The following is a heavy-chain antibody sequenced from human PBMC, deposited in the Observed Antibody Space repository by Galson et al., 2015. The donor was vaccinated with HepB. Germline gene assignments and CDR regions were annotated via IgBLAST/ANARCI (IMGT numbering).Heavy chain of an antibody. CDR2: IGTAGDT. D-gene: IGHD2-8*01. Sequence: SLRLSCAASGFTFSSYDMHWVRQATGKGLEWVSAIGTAGDTYYPGSVKGRFTISRENAKNSLYLQMNSLRAGDTAVYYCARERRYCTNGGCYQEGSNAFDIWDKGTMVTVSS. CDR1: GFTFSSYD. V-gene: IGHV3-13*01. J-gene: IGHJ3*02. CDR3: ARERRYCTNGGCYQEGSNAFDI.